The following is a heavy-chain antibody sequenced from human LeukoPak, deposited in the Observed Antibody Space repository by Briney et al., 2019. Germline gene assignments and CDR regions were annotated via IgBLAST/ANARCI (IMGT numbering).Heavy chain of an antibody. Sequence: PSETLSLTCAVYGGSFSGYYWSWIRQPPGKGMEWLGEINHSGSTNYNPSLKSRVTISVDTSKNQFSLKLSFVTAADAAIYYCARRIWDGGWYFDYWGQGTLVTVSS. CDR1: GGSFSGYY. CDR3: ARRIWDGGWYFDY. V-gene: IGHV4-34*01. J-gene: IGHJ4*02. CDR2: INHSGST. D-gene: IGHD2/OR15-2a*01.